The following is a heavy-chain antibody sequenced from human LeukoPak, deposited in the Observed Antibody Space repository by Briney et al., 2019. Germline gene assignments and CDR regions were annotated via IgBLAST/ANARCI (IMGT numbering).Heavy chain of an antibody. CDR1: GFTFSSYG. J-gene: IGHJ4*02. V-gene: IGHV3-7*01. D-gene: IGHD3-22*01. Sequence: GGSLRLSCAASGFTFSSYGMHWVRQGPGKGLEWVANIKQDGSEKYYVDSVKGRFTISRDNAKNSLYLQMNSLRAEDTAVYYCARRSSGYQDYDYWGQGTLVTVSS. CDR2: IKQDGSEK. CDR3: ARRSSGYQDYDY.